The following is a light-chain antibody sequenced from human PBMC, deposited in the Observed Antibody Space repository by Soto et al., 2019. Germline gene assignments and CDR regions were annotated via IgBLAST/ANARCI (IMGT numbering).Light chain of an antibody. CDR2: VNSDGRH. CDR3: QAWGTGILV. V-gene: IGLV4-69*01. CDR1: SGHSTYA. J-gene: IGLJ2*01. Sequence: QSVLTQSPSASASLGASVKLTCTLSSGHSTYAIAWHQQQPEKGPRYLMKVNSDGRHIKGDGIPDRFLGSSSGAERYLTISRLQSEDEGDYYCQAWGTGILVFGGGTKLTVL.